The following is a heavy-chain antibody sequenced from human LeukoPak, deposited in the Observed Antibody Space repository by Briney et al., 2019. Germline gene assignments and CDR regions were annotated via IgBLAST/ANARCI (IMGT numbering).Heavy chain of an antibody. V-gene: IGHV4-38-2*01. CDR3: ARRYCSSTNCPLDY. J-gene: IGHJ4*02. Sequence: SETLSLTCAVPGYSISNGFYWGWIRQPPGKGLEWIGSVYHSGSTYYNPSLKSRVSISVDTSKNQFSLKLSSVTAADTAVYYCARRYCSSTNCPLDYWGQGTLVTVSS. CDR2: VYHSGST. CDR1: GYSISNGFY. D-gene: IGHD2-2*01.